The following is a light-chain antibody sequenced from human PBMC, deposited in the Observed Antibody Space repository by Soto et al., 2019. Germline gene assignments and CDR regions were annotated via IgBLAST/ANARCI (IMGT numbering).Light chain of an antibody. J-gene: IGKJ1*01. Sequence: DIQMTQSPSTLSASVGARVPITCRASQSIRNWLAWYQQKPGKAPKLLIHQASTLQSGVPSRFSGSGSGTEFTLNISSLQPDDFATYYCQQYNSHSETFGQGTKVDIK. CDR2: QAS. CDR3: QQYNSHSET. V-gene: IGKV1-5*03. CDR1: QSIRNW.